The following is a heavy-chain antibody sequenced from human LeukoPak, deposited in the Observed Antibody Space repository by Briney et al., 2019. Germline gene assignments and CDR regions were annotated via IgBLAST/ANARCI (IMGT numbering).Heavy chain of an antibody. CDR1: GGSFSSYIYP. CDR3: AREVGNSYYYYYMDV. V-gene: IGHV4-39*07. Sequence: SETLPLTCTVSGGSFSSYIYPWGWIRQPPGKGLEWIGSISHSGTTYYNPSLKSRVTISVDTSKSQFSLKLNSVTAADTAVYYCAREVGNSYYYYYMDVWGRGTTVTVSS. D-gene: IGHD1-14*01. J-gene: IGHJ6*03. CDR2: ISHSGTT.